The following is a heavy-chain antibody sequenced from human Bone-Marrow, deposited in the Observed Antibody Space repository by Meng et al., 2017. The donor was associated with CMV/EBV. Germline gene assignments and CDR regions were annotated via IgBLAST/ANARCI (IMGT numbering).Heavy chain of an antibody. CDR1: GGSFSGYY. V-gene: IGHV4-34*01. J-gene: IGHJ4*02. CDR2: INHSGST. Sequence: SETLSLTCAVYGGSFSGYYWSWIRQPPGKGLEWIGEINHSGSTNYNPSLKSRVTISVDTSKNQFSLKLSSVTAADTAVYYCARGGDNCSSTSCYTGRRGYWGQRTLVTVSS. CDR3: ARGGDNCSSTSCYTGRRGY. D-gene: IGHD2-2*02.